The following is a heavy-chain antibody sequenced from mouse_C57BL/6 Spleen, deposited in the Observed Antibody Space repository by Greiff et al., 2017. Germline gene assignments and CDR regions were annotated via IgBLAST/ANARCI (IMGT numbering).Heavy chain of an antibody. J-gene: IGHJ4*01. CDR2: ISYDGSN. Sequence: DVKLVESGPGLVKPSQSLSLTCSVTGYSITSGYYWNWIRQFPGNKLEWMGYISYDGSNNYNPSLKKLISITRDTSKNQFFLKLNSVTTEDTAKYYCARVTTVKYAMGYWGQGTSVTVSS. D-gene: IGHD1-1*01. V-gene: IGHV3-6*01. CDR1: GYSITSGYY. CDR3: ARVTTVKYAMGY.